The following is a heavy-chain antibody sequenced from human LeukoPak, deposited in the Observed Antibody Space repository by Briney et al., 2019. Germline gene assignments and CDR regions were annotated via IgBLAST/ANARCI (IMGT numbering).Heavy chain of an antibody. V-gene: IGHV3-30*18. Sequence: GGSLRLSCAASGFTFSSYWMSWVRQAPGKGLEWVAVISYDGSNKYYADSVKGRFTISRDNSENTLSLQMNSLRAEDTAVYYCAKGGIAMADYYFDYWGQGTLVTVSS. CDR1: GFTFSSYW. J-gene: IGHJ4*02. CDR3: AKGGIAMADYYFDY. D-gene: IGHD6-19*01. CDR2: ISYDGSNK.